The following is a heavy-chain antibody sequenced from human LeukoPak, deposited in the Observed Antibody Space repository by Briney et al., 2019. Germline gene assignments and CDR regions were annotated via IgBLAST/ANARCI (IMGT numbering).Heavy chain of an antibody. CDR1: GYTFTSYD. Sequence: ASVKVSCKASGYTFTSYDINWVRQATGQGLEWMGWMNPNSGNTGYAQKFQGRVTMTRDTSTSTVYMELSSLRSEDTAVYYCARASRNLGYCSSTSCHNWFDPWGQGTLVTVSS. J-gene: IGHJ5*02. V-gene: IGHV1-8*01. D-gene: IGHD2-2*01. CDR3: ARASRNLGYCSSTSCHNWFDP. CDR2: MNPNSGNT.